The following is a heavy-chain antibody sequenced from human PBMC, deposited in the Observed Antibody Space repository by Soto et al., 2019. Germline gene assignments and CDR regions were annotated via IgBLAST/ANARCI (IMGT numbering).Heavy chain of an antibody. J-gene: IGHJ4*02. V-gene: IGHV3-53*01. CDR1: GFTVSNNY. Sequence: EVQLVESGGGLIQPGGSLRLSCAVSGFTVSNNYMSWVRQAPGKGLEGVSVIYSGSYTAYGDSVKGRFTISRDNSKNTIFPQMEPRGAADTGVFSGATRAGGGGYWGQGTLVTVSS. CDR3: ATRAGGGGY. D-gene: IGHD3-10*01. CDR2: IYSGSYT.